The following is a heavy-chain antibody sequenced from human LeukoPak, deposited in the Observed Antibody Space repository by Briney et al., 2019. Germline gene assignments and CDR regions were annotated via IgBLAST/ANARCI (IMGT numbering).Heavy chain of an antibody. D-gene: IGHD2-21*01. J-gene: IGHJ6*03. V-gene: IGHV3-20*04. Sequence: PGGSLRLSCAASGFTFDDYGMSWVRQAPGKGLEWVSGINWNGGSTGYADSVKGRFTISRDNAKNSLYLQMNSLRAEDTALYYCASDPRGGDCLYYYYYMDVWGKGTTVTVSS. CDR1: GFTFDDYG. CDR3: ASDPRGGDCLYYYYYMDV. CDR2: INWNGGST.